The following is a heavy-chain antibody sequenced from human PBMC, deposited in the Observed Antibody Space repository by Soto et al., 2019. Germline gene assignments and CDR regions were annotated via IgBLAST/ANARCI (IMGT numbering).Heavy chain of an antibody. CDR2: INHSGST. J-gene: IGHJ6*02. CDR3: ARDVFSSTSCYARYYYYYYGMDV. V-gene: IGHV4-34*01. D-gene: IGHD2-2*01. Sequence: PSETLSLTCAVYGGSFSGYYWSWIRQPPGKGLEWIGEINHSGSTNYNPSLKSRDTISVDTSKNQFSLKLSSVTAADTVLYYCARDVFSSTSCYARYYYYYYGMDVWGQGTTVTVSS. CDR1: GGSFSGYY.